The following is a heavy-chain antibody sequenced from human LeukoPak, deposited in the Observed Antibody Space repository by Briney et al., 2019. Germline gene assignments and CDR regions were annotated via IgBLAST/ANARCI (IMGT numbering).Heavy chain of an antibody. V-gene: IGHV1-8*01. CDR3: ARVTPDFWSGYRNY. CDR2: MNPNSGNT. CDR1: GYTFTSYD. Sequence: ASVKVSCKASGYTFTSYDINWVRQATGQGLEWMGWMNPNSGNTGYAQKFQGRVTMPRNTSISTSYMELGSLRSEDTAVYYCARVTPDFWSGYRNYWGQGTLVTVSS. D-gene: IGHD3-3*01. J-gene: IGHJ4*02.